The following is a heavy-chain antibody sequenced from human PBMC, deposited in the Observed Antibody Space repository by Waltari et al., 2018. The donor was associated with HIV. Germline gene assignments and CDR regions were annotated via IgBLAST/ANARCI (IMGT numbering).Heavy chain of an antibody. CDR3: ARVDRAGTTSGWDVFDI. J-gene: IGHJ3*02. V-gene: IGHV3-66*01. CDR2: MYSGGTT. Sequence: EVQLVESGGGLVRPGESLRLSCAASGFTVSSHHMGWVRQTPGKGLEYVSVMYSGGTTHYADSVNGRFTISRDSSKSALYLQMNTLRAEDTALYYCARVDRAGTTSGWDVFDIWGQGTMVTVSS. D-gene: IGHD1-1*01. CDR1: GFTVSSHH.